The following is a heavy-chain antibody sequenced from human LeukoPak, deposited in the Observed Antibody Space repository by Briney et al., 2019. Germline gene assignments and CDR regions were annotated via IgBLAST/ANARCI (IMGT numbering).Heavy chain of an antibody. CDR2: ISGSGGST. CDR1: GFTFSSYA. D-gene: IGHD3-22*01. CDR3: AKLTMIGWGNPAFDY. J-gene: IGHJ4*02. V-gene: IGHV3-23*01. Sequence: PGGSLRLSCAASGFTFSSYAMSWVRQAPGKGLEWVSAISGSGGSTYYADSVKGRFTISRDNSKNTLYLQMNSLRAEDTAVYYCAKLTMIGWGNPAFDYWGQGTLVTVSS.